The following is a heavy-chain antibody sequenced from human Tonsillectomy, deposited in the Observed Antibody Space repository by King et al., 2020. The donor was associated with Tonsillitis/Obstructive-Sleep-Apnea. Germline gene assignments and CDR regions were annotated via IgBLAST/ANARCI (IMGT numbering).Heavy chain of an antibody. Sequence: QLQESGPGLVKPSETLPLTCTVSGGSISSYYWSWIRQPPGKGPEWIGYIYYSGSTNYNPSLKSRLTMSVDTSKNQFSLKLSSVTAADTAVYYCATLPIIRFLEWKYFDYWGQGTLVTVSS. CDR3: ATLPIIRFLEWKYFDY. D-gene: IGHD3-3*01. J-gene: IGHJ4*02. V-gene: IGHV4-59*01. CDR1: GGSISSYY. CDR2: IYYSGST.